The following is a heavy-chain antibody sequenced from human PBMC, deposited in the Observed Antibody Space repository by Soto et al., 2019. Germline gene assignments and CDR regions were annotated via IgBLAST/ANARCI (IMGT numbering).Heavy chain of an antibody. V-gene: IGHV6-1*01. CDR1: GDSVSSNSAA. Sequence: PSQTISLTCVISGDSVSSNSAAWNWVMQSPSRGLEWLARTYYTSKWYNDYAVSVKSRITINADTSKNQFSLQLNSVTPEDTAVYYCARVSIIGSYSHFDYWGQGTLVTVSS. J-gene: IGHJ4*01. CDR2: TYYTSKWYN. D-gene: IGHD1-26*01. CDR3: ARVSIIGSYSHFDY.